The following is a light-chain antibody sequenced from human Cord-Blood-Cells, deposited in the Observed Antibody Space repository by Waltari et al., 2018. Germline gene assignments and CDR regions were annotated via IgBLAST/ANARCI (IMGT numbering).Light chain of an antibody. CDR2: EGS. J-gene: IGLJ2*01. V-gene: IGLV2-23*01. CDR1: RRDVGGYNL. CDR3: CSYAGSVV. Sequence: QSALTQPASVSGSPGQSITISCPGTRRDVGGYNLVSWYRQHPGKAPKHMIYEGSKRPSGVSNRFSGSKSGNTASLTISGLQAEDEADYYCCSYAGSVVFGGGTKLTVL.